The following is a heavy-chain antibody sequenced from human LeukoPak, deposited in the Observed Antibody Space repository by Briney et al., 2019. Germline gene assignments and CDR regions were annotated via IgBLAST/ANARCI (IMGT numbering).Heavy chain of an antibody. V-gene: IGHV4-59*01. J-gene: IGHJ4*02. CDR2: IYYSGST. CDR1: GGSISSYY. CDR3: ARHGHRNFAY. Sequence: SETLPLTCTVSGGSISSYYWSWIRQPPGKGLEWIGYIYYSGSTNYNPSLKSRVTISVDTSKNQFSLKLSSVTAADTAVYYCARHGHRNFAYWGQGTLVTVSS.